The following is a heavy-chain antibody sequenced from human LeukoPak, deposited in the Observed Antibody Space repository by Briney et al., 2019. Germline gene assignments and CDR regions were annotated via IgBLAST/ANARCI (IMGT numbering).Heavy chain of an antibody. V-gene: IGHV3-48*03. Sequence: PGGSLRLSCAASGFTFGSYEMNWVRQAPGKGLEWVSYISSSGSTIYYADSVKGRFTISRDNAKNSLYLQMNSLRAEDTAVYYCARDLNSYSGSYYLMDYWGQGTLVTVSS. CDR1: GFTFGSYE. D-gene: IGHD1-26*01. J-gene: IGHJ4*02. CDR3: ARDLNSYSGSYYLMDY. CDR2: ISSSGSTI.